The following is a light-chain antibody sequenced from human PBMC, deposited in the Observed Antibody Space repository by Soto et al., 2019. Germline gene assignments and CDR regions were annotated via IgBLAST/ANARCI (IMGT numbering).Light chain of an antibody. J-gene: IGKJ1*01. CDR3: QQYYNWPPWT. V-gene: IGKV3-15*01. Sequence: EIVMTQSPATLSVSPGKRATLSCRAIQSVRRNLAWYQQKPGQAPRLLIYGASTRATGIPARFSGSGSGTEFTLTISSLQSEDFAIYYCQQYYNWPPWTFGQGTKVDIK. CDR1: QSVRRN. CDR2: GAS.